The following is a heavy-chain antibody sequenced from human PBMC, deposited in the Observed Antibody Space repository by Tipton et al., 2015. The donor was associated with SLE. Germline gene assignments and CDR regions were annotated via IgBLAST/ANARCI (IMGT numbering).Heavy chain of an antibody. Sequence: SLTCTVSGGSISSYYWSWIRQPPGKGLEWIGYIYYSGSTNYNPSLKSRVTISVDTSKNQFSLKLSSVTAADTAVYYCARDPGSGNSDLGYWGQGTLVTVSS. CDR1: GGSISSYY. J-gene: IGHJ4*02. CDR3: ARDPGSGNSDLGY. V-gene: IGHV4-59*01. D-gene: IGHD4-23*01. CDR2: IYYSGST.